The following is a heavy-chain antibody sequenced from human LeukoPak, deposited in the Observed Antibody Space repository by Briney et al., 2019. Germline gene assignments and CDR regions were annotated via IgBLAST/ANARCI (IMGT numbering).Heavy chain of an antibody. D-gene: IGHD2-15*01. CDR3: ARDPPAAGQTLNAFDI. J-gene: IGHJ3*02. Sequence: SQTLSLTCAISGDSVSSNSATWNWIRQSPSRGLEWLGRTYYRSKWYNDYAVSVKSRDTINPDTSKNQFSLQLNSVTPEDTAMYFCARDPPAAGQTLNAFDIWGQGTMVTVSS. V-gene: IGHV6-1*01. CDR1: GDSVSSNSAT. CDR2: TYYRSKWYN.